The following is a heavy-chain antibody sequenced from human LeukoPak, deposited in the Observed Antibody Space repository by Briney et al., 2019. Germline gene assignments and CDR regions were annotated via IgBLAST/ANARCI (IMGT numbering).Heavy chain of an antibody. J-gene: IGHJ6*03. CDR2: IHPEDSYS. CDR1: GYVFIRHW. Sequence: GESLKISCKASGYVFIRHWIGWVRQVPGKGLEWMGVIHPEDSYSRYNAAFQGQATLSVDESTSTAYLQLSSLKASDTAIYYCARQNHYDDYMAVWGRGTTVTVSS. V-gene: IGHV5-51*01. CDR3: ARQNHYDDYMAV. D-gene: IGHD3-22*01.